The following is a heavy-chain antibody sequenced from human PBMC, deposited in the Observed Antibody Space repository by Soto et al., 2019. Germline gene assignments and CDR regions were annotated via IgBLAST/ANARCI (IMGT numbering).Heavy chain of an antibody. V-gene: IGHV4-39*01. D-gene: IGHD3-10*01. Sequence: SETLSLTCTVSGGSISSSIYYWGWIRQPPGKGLEWIGSIYYSGSTYYNPSLKSRVTISVDTSKNQFSLKLSSVTAADTAVYYCARGRHYYGSGSYYWWFDPWGQGTPVTVSS. CDR3: ARGRHYYGSGSYYWWFDP. J-gene: IGHJ5*02. CDR2: IYYSGST. CDR1: GGSISSSIYY.